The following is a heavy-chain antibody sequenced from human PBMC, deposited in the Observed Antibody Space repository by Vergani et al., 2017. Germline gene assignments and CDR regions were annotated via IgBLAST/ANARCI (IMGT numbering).Heavy chain of an antibody. D-gene: IGHD2-15*01. CDR1: GFTFDDYA. V-gene: IGHV3-9*01. Sequence: EVQLVESGGGLVQPGRSLRLSCAASGFTFDDYAMHWVRQAPGKGLEWVSGISWNSGSIGYADSVKGRFTISRDNAKNSLYLQMNSLRAEDTALYYCASEHYSLAATHLYYYYYMDVWGKGTTVTVSS. CDR3: ASEHYSLAATHLYYYYYMDV. CDR2: ISWNSGSI. J-gene: IGHJ6*03.